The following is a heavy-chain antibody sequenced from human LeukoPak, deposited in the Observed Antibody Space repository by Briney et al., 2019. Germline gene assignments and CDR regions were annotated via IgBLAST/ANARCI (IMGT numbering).Heavy chain of an antibody. V-gene: IGHV1-69*02. CDR2: IIPILGIA. J-gene: IGHJ5*02. Sequence: GASVKVSCKASGYTFTGYYMHWVRQAPGQGLEWMGRIIPILGIANYAQKFQGRVTITADKSTSTAYMELSSLRSEDTAVYYCASTTRGSVGWFDPWGQGTLVTVSS. CDR1: GYTFTGYY. D-gene: IGHD3-16*01. CDR3: ASTTRGSVGWFDP.